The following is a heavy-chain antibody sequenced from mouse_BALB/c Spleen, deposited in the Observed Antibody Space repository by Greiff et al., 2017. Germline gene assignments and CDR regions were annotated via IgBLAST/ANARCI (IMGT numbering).Heavy chain of an antibody. D-gene: IGHD1-1*01. CDR2: IDPANGNT. J-gene: IGHJ2*01. CDR3: ASPYYGSSSGYFDY. V-gene: IGHV14-3*02. CDR1: GFNIKDTY. Sequence: EVKLQESGAELVKPGASVKLSCTASGFNIKDTYMHWVKQRPEQGLEWIGRIDPANGNTKYDPKFQGKATITADTSSNTAYLQLSSLTSEDTAVYYCASPYYGSSSGYFDYWGQGTTLTVSS.